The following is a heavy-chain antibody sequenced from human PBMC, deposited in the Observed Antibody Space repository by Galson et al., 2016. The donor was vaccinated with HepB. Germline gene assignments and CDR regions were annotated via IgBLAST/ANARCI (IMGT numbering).Heavy chain of an antibody. CDR1: GFTFSDYY. J-gene: IGHJ6*02. Sequence: SLRLSCAASGFTFSDYYMSWIRQAPGKGLEWVSYISSSGSLIYYADSVKGRFTVSRDNAKNSLYLQMNSLRAEDTAVYYCARDFIVAPHYYYYGMDVWGQGTTVTVSS. D-gene: IGHD2-15*01. V-gene: IGHV3-11*01. CDR3: ARDFIVAPHYYYYGMDV. CDR2: ISSSGSLI.